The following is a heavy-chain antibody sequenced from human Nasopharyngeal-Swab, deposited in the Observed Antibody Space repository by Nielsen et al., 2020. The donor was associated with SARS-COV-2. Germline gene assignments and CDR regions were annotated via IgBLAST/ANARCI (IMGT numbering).Heavy chain of an antibody. CDR2: ISSSGSTI. CDR3: ASTYNYYGDYYYGMDV. D-gene: IGHD1-20*01. V-gene: IGHV3-48*04. CDR1: GFTFSSYS. J-gene: IGHJ6*02. Sequence: GESLKISCAASGFTFSSYSMNWVRQAPGKGLEWVSYISSSGSTIYYADSVKGRFTISRDNAKNSLYLQMNSLRAEDTAVYYCASTYNYYGDYYYGMDVWGQGTTVTVSS.